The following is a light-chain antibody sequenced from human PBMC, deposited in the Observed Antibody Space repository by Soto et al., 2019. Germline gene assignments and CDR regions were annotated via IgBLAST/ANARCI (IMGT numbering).Light chain of an antibody. Sequence: QSALTQPASVSGSPEQSITISCTGTSSDVGGYNYVSWYQQHPGKAPKLMIYDVSNRPSGVSNRFSGSKSANTASLTISGLQAEDEADYYCSSYTSSSTLVVFGGGTKLTVL. J-gene: IGLJ2*01. CDR3: SSYTSSSTLVV. V-gene: IGLV2-14*01. CDR2: DVS. CDR1: SSDVGGYNY.